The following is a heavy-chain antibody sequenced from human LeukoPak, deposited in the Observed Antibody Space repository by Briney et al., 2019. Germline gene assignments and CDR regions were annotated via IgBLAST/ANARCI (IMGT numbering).Heavy chain of an antibody. V-gene: IGHV3-9*01. Sequence: PGGSLRLSCAASGFTFDDYAMHWVRQAPGKGLEWVSGISWNSGSIGYADSVKGRFTISRDNSKNTLYLQMNSLRAEDTAVYYCAKGHPGDAYNCYYGMDVWGQGTTVTVSS. D-gene: IGHD5-24*01. CDR3: AKGHPGDAYNCYYGMDV. J-gene: IGHJ6*02. CDR2: ISWNSGSI. CDR1: GFTFDDYA.